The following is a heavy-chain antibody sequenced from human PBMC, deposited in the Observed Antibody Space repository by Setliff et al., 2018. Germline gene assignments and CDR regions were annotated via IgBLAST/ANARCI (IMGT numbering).Heavy chain of an antibody. V-gene: IGHV1-69*06. CDR2: FTPSLLTP. CDR3: ARPRSPKISIFGVTPFDY. Sequence: ASVKVSCKASGGTFDSYSFTWLRQAPGQGLEWVGGFTPSLLTPNYAQKFQGRITITADKSTSTAYMELSGLRSDDTAVYFCARPRSPKISIFGVTPFDYWGQGTLVTVSS. J-gene: IGHJ4*02. CDR1: GGTFDSYS. D-gene: IGHD3-3*01.